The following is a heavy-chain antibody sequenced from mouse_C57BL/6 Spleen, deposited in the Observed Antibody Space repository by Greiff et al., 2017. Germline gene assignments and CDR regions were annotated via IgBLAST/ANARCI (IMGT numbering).Heavy chain of an antibody. D-gene: IGHD2-3*01. CDR1: GFTFSSYG. V-gene: IGHV5-6*01. CDR2: ISSGGSYT. J-gene: IGHJ2*01. CDR3: ARLGDGYFFDY. Sequence: EVKLVESGGDLVKPGGSLKLSCAASGFTFSSYGMSWVRQTPDKRLEWVATISSGGSYTYYPDSVKGRFTISRDNAKNTLYLQMSSPKSEDTAMYYCARLGDGYFFDYWGQGTTLTVSS.